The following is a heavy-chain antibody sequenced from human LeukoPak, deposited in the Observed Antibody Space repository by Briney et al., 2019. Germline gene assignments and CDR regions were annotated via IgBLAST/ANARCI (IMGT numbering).Heavy chain of an antibody. CDR3: ARGSLVFCSGGNCHSDF. J-gene: IGHJ4*02. V-gene: IGHV3-21*01. D-gene: IGHD2-15*01. CDR1: GFTFSSYT. CDR2: ISSGSSYI. Sequence: GGSLRLSCAASGFTFSSYTMNWVRQAPGKGLEWVSSISSGSSYIYYVDSVKGRFTISRDNAKNSLYLQMNSLRAEDTAVYYCARGSLVFCSGGNCHSDFWGQGTLVTVSS.